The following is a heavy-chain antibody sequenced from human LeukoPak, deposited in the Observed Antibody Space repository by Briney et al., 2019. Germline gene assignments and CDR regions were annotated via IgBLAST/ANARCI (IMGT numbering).Heavy chain of an antibody. V-gene: IGHV4-39*01. D-gene: IGHD2-2*01. CDR3: ARFCSSPNCYGYYYGMDV. Sequence: KPSETLSLTCAVSGGSISSSSDYWGWIRQPPGKGLEWIVSIYYSGSTYYNTSLKSRVTISAETSKNQSSLKLSSVTAADTAIYYCARFCSSPNCYGYYYGMDVWGQGTTVTVSS. CDR1: GGSISSSSDY. CDR2: IYYSGST. J-gene: IGHJ6*02.